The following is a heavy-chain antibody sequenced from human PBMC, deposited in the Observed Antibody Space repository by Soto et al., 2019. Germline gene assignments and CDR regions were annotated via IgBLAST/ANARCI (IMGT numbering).Heavy chain of an antibody. CDR1: GFTFTSSA. V-gene: IGHV1-58*01. D-gene: IGHD3-3*01. CDR3: AAKSITIFGVSVDDYYYGMDV. CDR2: IVVGSGNT. Sequence: QMQLVQSGPEVKKPGTSVKVSCKASGFTFTSSAVQWVRQARGQRLEWIGWIVVGSGNTNYAQKFQERVTITKDMSTSTAYMELSSLRSEDTAVYYCAAKSITIFGVSVDDYYYGMDVWGQGTTVTVSS. J-gene: IGHJ6*02.